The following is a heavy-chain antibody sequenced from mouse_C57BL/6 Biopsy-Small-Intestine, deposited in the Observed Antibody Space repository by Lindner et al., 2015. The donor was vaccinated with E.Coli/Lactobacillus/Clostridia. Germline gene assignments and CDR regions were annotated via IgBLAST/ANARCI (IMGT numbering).Heavy chain of an antibody. CDR1: GYAFSSYW. D-gene: IGHD2-5*01. J-gene: IGHJ3*01. Sequence: VQLQESGAELVKPGASVKISCKASGYAFSSYWMNWVKQRPGKGLEWIGQIYPGDGDTNYNGKFKDKATLTADKSSSTAYMQLSSLTSEDSAVYFCARHYSNPALVAYWGQGTLVTVSA. V-gene: IGHV1-80*01. CDR2: IYPGDGDT. CDR3: ARHYSNPALVAY.